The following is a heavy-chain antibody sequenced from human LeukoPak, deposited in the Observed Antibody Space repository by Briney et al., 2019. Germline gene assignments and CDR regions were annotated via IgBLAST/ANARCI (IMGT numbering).Heavy chain of an antibody. CDR2: INHSGST. V-gene: IGHV4-34*01. CDR1: GESFSGYY. J-gene: IGHJ6*03. D-gene: IGHD1-26*01. Sequence: SETLSLTCAVYGESFSGYYWSWIRQPPGKGLEWIGEINHSGSTNYNPSLKSRVTISVDTSRNQFSLKLSSVTAADTAVYYCAREVKVSGYSGSYYVYYYYYMDVWGKGTTVTISS. CDR3: AREVKVSGYSGSYYVYYYYYMDV.